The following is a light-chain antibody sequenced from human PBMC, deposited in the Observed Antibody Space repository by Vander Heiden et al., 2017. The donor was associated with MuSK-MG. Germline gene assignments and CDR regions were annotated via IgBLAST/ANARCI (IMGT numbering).Light chain of an antibody. V-gene: IGKV2-28*01. CDR2: LGS. J-gene: IGKJ5*01. CDR1: QSLLHSNGYTY. CDR3: MQGLQPPKT. Sequence: DIVMTQSPLSLPVTTGEPASISCRSSQSLLHSNGYTYLDWYLQKPGQSPQLLIYLGSYRASGVADRFSGSGSGTDFTLKISRVEAEDVGVYYCMQGLQPPKTFGQGTRVDIK.